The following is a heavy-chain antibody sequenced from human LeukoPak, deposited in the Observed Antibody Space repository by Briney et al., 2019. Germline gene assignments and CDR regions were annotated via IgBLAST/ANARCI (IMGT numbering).Heavy chain of an antibody. CDR1: GFTFSSYA. V-gene: IGHV3-30*04. J-gene: IGHJ4*02. Sequence: GRSLRLSCAASGFTFSSYAMHWVRQAPGKGLEWVAVISYDGSNKYYADSVKGRFTISRDNSKNTLYLQMNSLRAEDTAVYYCARAHYYGSGSYYNDFDYWGQGTLVTVSS. CDR2: ISYDGSNK. D-gene: IGHD3-10*01. CDR3: ARAHYYGSGSYYNDFDY.